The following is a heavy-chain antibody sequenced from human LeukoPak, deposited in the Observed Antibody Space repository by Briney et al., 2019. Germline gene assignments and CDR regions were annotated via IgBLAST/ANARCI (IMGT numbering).Heavy chain of an antibody. J-gene: IGHJ5*02. CDR1: GFTFSDYY. CDR2: ISSSSSYT. D-gene: IGHD4-17*01. CDR3: ARDRCVGRQVYGDYHVREWFDP. Sequence: KPGGSLRLSCAASGFTFSDYYMSWIRQAPGRGLEWVSYISSSSSYTNYADSVKGRFTISRDNAKNSLYLQMNSLRAEDTAVYYCARDRCVGRQVYGDYHVREWFDPGGQGTLVTVS. V-gene: IGHV3-11*06.